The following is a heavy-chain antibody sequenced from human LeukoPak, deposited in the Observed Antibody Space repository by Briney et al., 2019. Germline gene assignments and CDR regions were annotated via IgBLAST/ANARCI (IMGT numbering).Heavy chain of an antibody. V-gene: IGHV4-34*01. CDR1: GGSFSGYY. J-gene: IGHJ6*03. Sequence: SETLSLTCAVYGGSFSGYYWSWIRQPPGKGLEWSGEINHSGSTNYNPSLMSRVAISVVTSKNQYSLKLSSVTAADTAVYYCARVPRYYCSSTSCHWPYYYYYMDVWGKATTVTVSS. CDR2: INHSGST. CDR3: ARVPRYYCSSTSCHWPYYYYYMDV. D-gene: IGHD2-2*01.